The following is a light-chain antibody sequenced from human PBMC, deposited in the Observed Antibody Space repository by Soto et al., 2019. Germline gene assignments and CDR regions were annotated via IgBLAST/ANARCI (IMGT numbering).Light chain of an antibody. CDR3: CSYAGSSLRV. V-gene: IGLV2-23*02. Sequence: QSVLTQPASVSGSPGQSITISCTGTSSDVGSYNLVSWYQQHPGKAPKLMIYEVSKRPSGVSNRFSGSKSGNTASLTISGLQAEDEAEYYCCSYAGSSLRVFGGGTKLTVL. CDR1: SSDVGSYNL. CDR2: EVS. J-gene: IGLJ2*01.